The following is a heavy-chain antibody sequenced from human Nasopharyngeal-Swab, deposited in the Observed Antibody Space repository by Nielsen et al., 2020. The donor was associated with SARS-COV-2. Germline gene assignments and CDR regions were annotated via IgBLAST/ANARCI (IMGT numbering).Heavy chain of an antibody. CDR2: IIPVFGTP. V-gene: IGHV1-69*13. Sequence: SVKVSCKSSGGTFSNSGFSWVRQAPGQGLEWMGGIIPVFGTPLYAQKFQGRVTISADESTTTTYMELSSLRSQDTAVYYCAKVRTDYGMGLTGALDPWSQGTLVTVSS. D-gene: IGHD4-17*01. CDR3: AKVRTDYGMGLTGALDP. CDR1: GGTFSNSG. J-gene: IGHJ5*02.